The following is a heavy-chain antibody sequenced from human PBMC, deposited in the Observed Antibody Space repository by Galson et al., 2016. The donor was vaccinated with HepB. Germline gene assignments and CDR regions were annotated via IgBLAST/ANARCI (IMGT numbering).Heavy chain of an antibody. V-gene: IGHV4-34*01. D-gene: IGHD2-2*01. Sequence: ETLSLTCAIYGGSFSGHYWNWIRQPPGKGLEWIGEINLSGNTNYNPSLKSRVTISLDTSKNQFSLKVSPVTAADTAVYYCARVQKGVVVTWYYYCMDVWGKGTTVTVSS. CDR2: INLSGNT. CDR3: ARVQKGVVVTWYYYCMDV. CDR1: GGSFSGHY. J-gene: IGHJ6*03.